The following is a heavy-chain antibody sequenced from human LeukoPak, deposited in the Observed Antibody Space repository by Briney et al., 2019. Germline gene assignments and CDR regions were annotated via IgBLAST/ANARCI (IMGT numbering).Heavy chain of an antibody. J-gene: IGHJ4*02. V-gene: IGHV4-59*01. CDR1: GGSISSYY. Sequence: SETLSLTCTVSGGSISSYYWSWIRQPPGKGLEWIGYIYYSGSTNYNPSLKSRVTISVDTSKNQFSLKLSSVTAADTAVYYCAGNMGGYTYSFGYWGQGTLVTVSS. CDR3: AGNMGGYTYSFGY. CDR2: IYYSGST. D-gene: IGHD5-18*01.